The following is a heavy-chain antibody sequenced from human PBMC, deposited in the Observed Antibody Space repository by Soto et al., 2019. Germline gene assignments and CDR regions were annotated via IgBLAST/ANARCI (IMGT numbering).Heavy chain of an antibody. CDR1: GGSVTSGSYY. CDR2: IYYSGST. V-gene: IGHV4-61*01. D-gene: IGHD1-1*01. Sequence: ETLYLTCTVSGGSVTSGSYYWSWIRQPPGKGLGWIGYIYYSGSTIYNPSLKSRLTISVDTSKNQFSLRLTSATAADTAVYYCARLQPRRFFVYWGQGSLLT. CDR3: ARLQPRRFFVY. J-gene: IGHJ4*02.